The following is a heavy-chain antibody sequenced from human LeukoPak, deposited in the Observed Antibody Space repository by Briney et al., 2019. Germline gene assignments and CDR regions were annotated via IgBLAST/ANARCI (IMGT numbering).Heavy chain of an antibody. CDR1: GFTFSSYG. J-gene: IGHJ4*02. D-gene: IGHD5-24*01. CDR3: ANAGGVWLQLAGDY. Sequence: GGSLRLSCAASGFTFSSYGMHWVRQAPGKGLEWVAVISYDGSNKYYADSVKGRFTISRDNSKNTLYLQMNSLRAEDTAVYYCANAGGVWLQLAGDYWGQGTLVTVSS. CDR2: ISYDGSNK. V-gene: IGHV3-30*18.